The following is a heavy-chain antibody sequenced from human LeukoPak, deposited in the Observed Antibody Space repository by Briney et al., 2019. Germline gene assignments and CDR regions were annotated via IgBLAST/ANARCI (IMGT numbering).Heavy chain of an antibody. CDR2: ISSSGGST. CDR1: GFTFRNYA. CDR3: ARVSAGVIGMKDVFDI. J-gene: IGHJ3*02. D-gene: IGHD3-16*02. V-gene: IGHV3-64*01. Sequence: GGSLRLSCAASGFTFRNYAMHWVRQAPGQGLEYVSAISSSGGSTYYANSVKGRFTISRDNAKNSLYLQMNSLRAEDTAVYYCARVSAGVIGMKDVFDIWGQGTMVTVSS.